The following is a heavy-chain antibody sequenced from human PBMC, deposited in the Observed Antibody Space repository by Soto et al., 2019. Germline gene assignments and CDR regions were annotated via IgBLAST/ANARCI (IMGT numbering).Heavy chain of an antibody. D-gene: IGHD1-26*01. V-gene: IGHV4-61*01. CDR1: GGSLSSGSYY. CDR2: TYYSGST. CDR3: VRGVKWAPPWASGFDY. Sequence: SETLSLTCTVSGGSLSSGSYYWSWIRQPPGKGLEWIGYTYYSGSTTYNPSLKSRVTISVDTSKNQFSLNLTSVTAADTAMYYCVRGVKWAPPWASGFDYWGEGTQVSVS. J-gene: IGHJ4*02.